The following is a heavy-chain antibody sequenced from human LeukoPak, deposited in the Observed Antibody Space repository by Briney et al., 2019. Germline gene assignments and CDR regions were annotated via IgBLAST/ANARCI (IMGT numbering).Heavy chain of an antibody. D-gene: IGHD3-16*02. CDR2: IWYDGSNK. CDR1: GFTFSSYD. V-gene: IGHV3-33*01. Sequence: GGSLRLSCAASGFTFSSYDMHWVRQAPGKGLEWVAVIWYDGSNKYYADSVKGRFTISRDNSKNTLYLQMNSLRAEDTAVYYCARDYVWGSYRYIRYWGRGTRVSVSS. CDR3: ARDYVWGSYRYIRY. J-gene: IGHJ4*02.